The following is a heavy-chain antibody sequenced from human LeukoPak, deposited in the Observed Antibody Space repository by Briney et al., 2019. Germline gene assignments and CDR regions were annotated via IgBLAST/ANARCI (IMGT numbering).Heavy chain of an antibody. Sequence: ASVKVSCKASGYTFTGYYMHWVRQAPGQGLEWMGWINPNSGGTNYAQKFQGRVTMTRDTSISTVYMELSRLRSGDTAVYYCARIAAAGTLDYWGQGTLVTVSS. CDR2: INPNSGGT. D-gene: IGHD6-13*01. CDR1: GYTFTGYY. CDR3: ARIAAAGTLDY. V-gene: IGHV1-2*02. J-gene: IGHJ4*02.